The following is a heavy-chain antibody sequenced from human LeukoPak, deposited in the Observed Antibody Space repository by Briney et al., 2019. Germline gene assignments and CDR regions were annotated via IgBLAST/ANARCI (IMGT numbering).Heavy chain of an antibody. D-gene: IGHD2-2*01. Sequence: GRSLRLSCAASGFTFSSYGMHWVRQAPGKGLEWVAVIWYDGSNKYYADSVKGRFTISRDNSKNTLYLQMNSLRAEDTAVYYCAREEGLGYCSSTSCYFDYWGQGTLVTVSS. CDR1: GFTFSSYG. V-gene: IGHV3-33*08. CDR2: IWYDGSNK. J-gene: IGHJ4*02. CDR3: AREEGLGYCSSTSCYFDY.